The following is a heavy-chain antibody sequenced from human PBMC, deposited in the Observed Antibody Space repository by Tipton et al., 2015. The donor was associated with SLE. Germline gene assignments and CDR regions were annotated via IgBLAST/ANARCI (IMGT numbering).Heavy chain of an antibody. CDR1: GGSFSGYY. CDR3: AREENWFDP. V-gene: IGHV4-31*11. CDR2: IYYSGST. Sequence: TLSLTCAVYGGSFSGYYWSWIRQHPGKGLEWIGYIYYSGSTYYNPSLKSRVTISVDTSKNQFSLKLSSVTAADTAVYYCAREENWFDPWGQGTLVTVSS. J-gene: IGHJ5*02.